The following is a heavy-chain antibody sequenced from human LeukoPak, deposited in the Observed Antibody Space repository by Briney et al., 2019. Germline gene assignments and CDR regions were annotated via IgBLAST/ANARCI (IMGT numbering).Heavy chain of an antibody. CDR3: VGEIGPRSFDY. V-gene: IGHV3-30-3*01. J-gene: IGHJ4*02. CDR2: ISYNGSSK. CDR1: GFTFSSYA. D-gene: IGHD3-16*01. Sequence: GGSLRLSCTASGFTFSSYAMHWARQAPGKGLEWVAVISYNGSSKYYADSVKGRFTITRDNSINALYLQMNSLRLDDTAVYYCVGEIGPRSFDYWGQGTLVTVSS.